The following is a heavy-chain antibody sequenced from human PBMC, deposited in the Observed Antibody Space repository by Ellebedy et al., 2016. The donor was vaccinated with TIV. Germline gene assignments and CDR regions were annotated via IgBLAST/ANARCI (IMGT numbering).Heavy chain of an antibody. CDR1: GFTFSSYA. J-gene: IGHJ3*02. Sequence: GESLKISCAASGFTFSSYAMSWVRQAPGKGLEWVPAISGSGGSTYYADSVKGRFTISRDNSKNTLYLQMNSLRAEDTAVYYCAKGYGGSSKPSADSIVGPLGAFDIWGQGTMVTVSS. CDR2: ISGSGGST. V-gene: IGHV3-23*01. CDR3: AKGYGGSSKPSADSIVGPLGAFDI. D-gene: IGHD1-26*01.